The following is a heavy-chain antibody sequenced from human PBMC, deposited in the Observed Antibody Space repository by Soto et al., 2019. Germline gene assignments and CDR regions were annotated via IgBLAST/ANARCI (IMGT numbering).Heavy chain of an antibody. V-gene: IGHV3-53*01. CDR2: IYRGGDT. Sequence: GGSLRLSCAVSGFTVSYNYMNWVRQAPGKGLEWVSVIYRGGDTFYADSVKGRFTISRDNSKNTLYLQMNSLRAEDTAVYYCARGMYGSGSYYIGDAFDMWGQGTMVTVSS. J-gene: IGHJ3*02. CDR3: ARGMYGSGSYYIGDAFDM. CDR1: GFTVSYNY. D-gene: IGHD3-10*01.